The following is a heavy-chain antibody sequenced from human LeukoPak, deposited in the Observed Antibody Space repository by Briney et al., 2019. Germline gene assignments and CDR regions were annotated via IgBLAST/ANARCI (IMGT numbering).Heavy chain of an antibody. Sequence: GGSLRLSCAASGFSFSTHWMNWFRQAPGKGLEWVALIKQDGSVIHYVDSVKGRFTISRDNAKNSLSLQMNSLRADDTAVYYCAGDEGWTFDIWGQGTKVTVSS. D-gene: IGHD5-24*01. CDR1: GFSFSTHW. CDR2: IKQDGSVI. J-gene: IGHJ3*02. CDR3: AGDEGWTFDI. V-gene: IGHV3-7*01.